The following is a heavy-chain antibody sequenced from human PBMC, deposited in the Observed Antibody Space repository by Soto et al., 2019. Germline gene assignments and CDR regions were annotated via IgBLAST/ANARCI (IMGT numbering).Heavy chain of an antibody. Sequence: GGSLRLSCAASGFTFSSHAMSWVRQAPGKGLEWVSAISGSGGSTYYADSVKGRFTISRDNSKNTLYLQMNSLRAEDTAVYYCAKARAQYYDFWSGYPVDYWGQGTLVTVSS. D-gene: IGHD3-3*01. CDR2: ISGSGGST. J-gene: IGHJ4*02. CDR1: GFTFSSHA. CDR3: AKARAQYYDFWSGYPVDY. V-gene: IGHV3-23*01.